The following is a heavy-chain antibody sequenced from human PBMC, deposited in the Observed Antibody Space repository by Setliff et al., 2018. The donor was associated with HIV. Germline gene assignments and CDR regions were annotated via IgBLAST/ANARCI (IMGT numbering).Heavy chain of an antibody. D-gene: IGHD3-22*01. V-gene: IGHV4-61*02. CDR1: GGSISSGSYY. CDR3: ARETYYYDNPQYYYYYMDV. Sequence: SETLSLTCTVSGGSISSGSYYWSWIRQPAGKGLEWIGRLYTSGSTNYNPSLKSRVTISVDTSKNQCSLKLRSVTAADTAVYYCARETYYYDNPQYYYYYMDVWGKGTTVTVSS. CDR2: LYTSGST. J-gene: IGHJ6*03.